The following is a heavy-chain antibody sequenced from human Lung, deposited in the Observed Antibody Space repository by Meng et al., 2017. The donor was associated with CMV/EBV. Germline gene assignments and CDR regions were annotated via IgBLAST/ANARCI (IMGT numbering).Heavy chain of an antibody. CDR1: GYTFTSYG. CDR3: ARERGYCSMIDSYKDGMDV. Sequence: ASXXVSXKASGYTFTSYGISWVRQAPGQGLEWMGWINVYNGRRDYAQRFKDRVTMTTDTSTSTAHMDLKSLRSDDTATYYCARERGYCSMIDSYKDGMDVWXQGTXVTVSS. CDR2: INVYNGRR. J-gene: IGHJ6*02. D-gene: IGHD2-2*01. V-gene: IGHV1-18*01.